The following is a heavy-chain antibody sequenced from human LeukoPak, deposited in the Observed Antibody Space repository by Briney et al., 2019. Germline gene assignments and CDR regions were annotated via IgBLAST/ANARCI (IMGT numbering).Heavy chain of an antibody. CDR2: ITGSGDYT. D-gene: IGHD3-10*01. Sequence: GGSLRLSCAASGFTFRSYAMNWVRQAPGKGLEWVSAITGSGDYTYYADSVKGRFTMSRDNSRNTVYLQMSSLRAEDTAVYYCAKPGGTLVRGVIMEFDSWGQGTLVTVSS. CDR3: AKPGGTLVRGVIMEFDS. J-gene: IGHJ4*02. V-gene: IGHV3-23*01. CDR1: GFTFRSYA.